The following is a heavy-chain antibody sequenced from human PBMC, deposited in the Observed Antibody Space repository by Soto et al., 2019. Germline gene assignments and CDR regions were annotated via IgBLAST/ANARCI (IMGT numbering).Heavy chain of an antibody. CDR2: ISPIVGTA. V-gene: IGHV1-69*01. Sequence: QVQLVQSGAEVKKPGSSVKVSCKASGGTFSSYAISWVRQAPGQGLEWMGGISPIVGTANYAQKFQGRVTITADESTSTAYMELSSLSSEDTAVYYCARDLEVRGVIPHWGQGTLVTVSS. D-gene: IGHD3-10*01. CDR1: GGTFSSYA. J-gene: IGHJ4*02. CDR3: ARDLEVRGVIPH.